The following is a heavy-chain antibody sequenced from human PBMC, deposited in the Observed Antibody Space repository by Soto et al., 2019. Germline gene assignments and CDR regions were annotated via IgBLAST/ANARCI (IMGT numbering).Heavy chain of an antibody. CDR2: INSDGSST. J-gene: IGHJ3*02. Sequence: GGSLRLSCAASGFTFSSYWMHWVRQAPGKGLVWVSRINSDGSSTSYADSVKGRFTISRDNAKNTLYLQMNSLRAEDTAVYYCARRLYTSYCSSTSCPQEDAFDIWGQGTMVTVSS. V-gene: IGHV3-74*01. CDR1: GFTFSSYW. CDR3: ARRLYTSYCSSTSCPQEDAFDI. D-gene: IGHD2-2*01.